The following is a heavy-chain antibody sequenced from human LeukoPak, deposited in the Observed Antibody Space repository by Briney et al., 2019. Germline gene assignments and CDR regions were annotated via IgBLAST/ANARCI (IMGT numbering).Heavy chain of an antibody. CDR1: GYTFTSYD. CDR3: ARESATGPRNWNWFDP. Sequence: ASVKVSCKASGYTFTSYDINWVRQATGQGLEWMGWMNPNSGNTGYAQKFQGRVTMTRNTSISTAYMELSRLRSDDTAVYYCARESATGPRNWNWFDPWGQGTLVTVSS. CDR2: MNPNSGNT. V-gene: IGHV1-8*01. J-gene: IGHJ5*02. D-gene: IGHD1-1*01.